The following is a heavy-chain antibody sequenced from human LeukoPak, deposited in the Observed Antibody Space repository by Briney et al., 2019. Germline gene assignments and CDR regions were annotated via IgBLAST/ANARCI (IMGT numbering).Heavy chain of an antibody. Sequence: PSETLSLTCTVSGDSISGYYWSWIRQPPGKGLEWIGYIYYSGSTKYNSSLKSRVTISVDTSKNQFSLKLSSVTAADTAVYYCARDRQATTAYDAFDIWGRGTMVTVFS. D-gene: IGHD4-17*01. J-gene: IGHJ3*02. CDR3: ARDRQATTAYDAFDI. V-gene: IGHV4-59*01. CDR1: GDSISGYY. CDR2: IYYSGST.